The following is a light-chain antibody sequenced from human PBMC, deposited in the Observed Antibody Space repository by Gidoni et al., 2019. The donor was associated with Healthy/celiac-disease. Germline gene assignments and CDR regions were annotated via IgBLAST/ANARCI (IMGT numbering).Light chain of an antibody. CDR3: QQCYSTPPYT. J-gene: IGKJ2*01. V-gene: IGKV1-39*01. CDR2: AAS. Sequence: QMTQSQSSLSASVGDRVTITCRASQSISSYLNWYQQKPGKAPKLLIYAASSLQSGVPSRFSGSGSGTDFTLTISSLQPEDFATYYCQQCYSTPPYTFGQGTKLEIK. CDR1: QSISSY.